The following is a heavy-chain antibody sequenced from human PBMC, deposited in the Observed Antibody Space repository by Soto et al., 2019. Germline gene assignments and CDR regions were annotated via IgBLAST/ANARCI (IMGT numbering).Heavy chain of an antibody. CDR2: FRAGGDDGTT. J-gene: IGHJ4*02. D-gene: IGHD3-10*01. CDR1: GFTFSSYS. CDR3: AKKVNSGSGSQYFDY. V-gene: IGHV3-23*01. Sequence: GGSLRLSCVASGFTFSSYSMSWVRPAPGKGLEWVSGFRAGGDDGTTYYADSVKGRFTISRDNSKNTLFLQMNSLRAEDTAIYYCAKKVNSGSGSQYFDYFGQGTLVTVSS.